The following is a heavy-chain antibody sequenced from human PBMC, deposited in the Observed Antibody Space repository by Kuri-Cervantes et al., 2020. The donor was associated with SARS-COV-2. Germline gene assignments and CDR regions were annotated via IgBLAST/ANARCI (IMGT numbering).Heavy chain of an antibody. Sequence: GESLKISCAASGFTFSSYAMHWVRQAPGKGLEWVAVISYDGSNKYYADSVKGRFTISRDNSKNTLYLQMNSLRAEDTAVYYCARDQGLRFLEWDGIDYWGQGTTVTVSS. CDR2: ISYDGSNK. CDR1: GFTFSSYA. V-gene: IGHV3-30-3*01. CDR3: ARDQGLRFLEWDGIDY. D-gene: IGHD3-3*01. J-gene: IGHJ4*02.